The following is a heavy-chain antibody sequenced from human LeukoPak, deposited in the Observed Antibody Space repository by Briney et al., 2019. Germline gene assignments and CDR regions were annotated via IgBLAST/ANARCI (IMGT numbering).Heavy chain of an antibody. J-gene: IGHJ4*02. CDR2: IKQDATEI. V-gene: IGHV3-7*05. D-gene: IGHD6-19*01. CDR3: ARTGSGWQPGDY. Sequence: GGSLRLSCAASGXTFTNFWMTWVRQAPGKGLEWVATIKQDATEIYYVDSVKGRFTISRDNAHNSLYLQMNTLRAEDTAVYYCARTGSGWQPGDYWGQGTLVTVSS. CDR1: GXTFTNFW.